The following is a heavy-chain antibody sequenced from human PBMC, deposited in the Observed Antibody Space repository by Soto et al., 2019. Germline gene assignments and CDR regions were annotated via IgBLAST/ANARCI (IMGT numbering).Heavy chain of an antibody. CDR1: GFSLSTSGVG. Sequence: QITLKESGPTLVKPTQTLTLTCTFSGFSLSTSGVGVGWIRQPPGKALEWLAVIYWDDAKTYSPYLKSRLTITQDTSKHQVVLTMTNMDPVDTATYYCAHKGSGSRAIDYWGQGTLVTVSS. J-gene: IGHJ4*02. V-gene: IGHV2-5*02. D-gene: IGHD3-10*01. CDR3: AHKGSGSRAIDY. CDR2: IYWDDAK.